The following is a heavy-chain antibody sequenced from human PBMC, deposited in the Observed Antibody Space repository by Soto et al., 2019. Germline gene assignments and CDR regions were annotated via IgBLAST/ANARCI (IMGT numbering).Heavy chain of an antibody. CDR2: INPSGGST. CDR1: GYTFTSYY. D-gene: IGHD2-2*01. CDR3: ARGYCSSTSCYAYYYYYMDV. Sequence: GASVKVSCKASGYTFTSYYMHWVRQAPGQGLEWMGIINPSGGSTSYAQKFQGRVTMTRNTSISTAYMELSSLRSEDTAVYYCARGYCSSTSCYAYYYYYMDVWGKGTTVTVSS. V-gene: IGHV1-46*01. J-gene: IGHJ6*03.